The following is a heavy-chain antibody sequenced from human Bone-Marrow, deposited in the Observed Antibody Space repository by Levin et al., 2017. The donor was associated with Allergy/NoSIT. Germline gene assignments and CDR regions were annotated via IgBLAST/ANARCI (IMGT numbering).Heavy chain of an antibody. D-gene: IGHD2-2*01. V-gene: IGHV4-34*01. CDR2: INHSGST. J-gene: IGHJ6*02. CDR1: GGSFSGYY. Sequence: SETLSLTCAVYGGSFSGYYWSWIRQPPGKGLEWIGEINHSGSTNYNPSLKSRVTISVDTSKNQFSLKLSSVTAADTAVYYCARKRGRGYQLPRTYYGMDVWGQGTTVTVSS. CDR3: ARKRGRGYQLPRTYYGMDV.